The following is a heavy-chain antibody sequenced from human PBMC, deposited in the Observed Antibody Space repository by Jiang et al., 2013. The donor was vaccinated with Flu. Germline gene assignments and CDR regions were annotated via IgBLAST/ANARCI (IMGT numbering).Heavy chain of an antibody. CDR2: INAGNGNT. J-gene: IGHJ4*02. CDR1: GYTFTSYA. Sequence: SGAEVKKPGASVKVSCKASGYTFTSYAMHWVRQAPGQRLEWMGWINAGNGNTKYSQKFQGRVTITRDTSASTAYMELSSLRSEDTAVYYCARGYDSSGYYYFGYWGQGTLVTVSS. CDR3: ARGYDSSGYYYFGY. V-gene: IGHV1-3*01. D-gene: IGHD3-22*01.